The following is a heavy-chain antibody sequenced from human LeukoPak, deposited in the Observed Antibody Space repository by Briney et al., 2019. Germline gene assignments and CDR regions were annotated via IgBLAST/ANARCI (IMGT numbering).Heavy chain of an antibody. CDR2: IWYDGSHQ. Sequence: GSSLRLSCAASGFPFSGSGMHWVRQAPGKGLEWVAVIWYDGSHQYYADSVKGRFTISRDNSRNTLDLQMNSLRVEDTAVYFCAKDKDTPATAQPQRGYFESWGQGTLVTVSS. CDR1: GFPFSGSG. V-gene: IGHV3-33*06. CDR3: AKDKDTPATAQPQRGYFES. J-gene: IGHJ4*02. D-gene: IGHD2-15*01.